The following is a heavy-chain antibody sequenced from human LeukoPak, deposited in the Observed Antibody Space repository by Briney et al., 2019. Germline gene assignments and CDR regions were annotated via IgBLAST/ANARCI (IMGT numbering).Heavy chain of an antibody. CDR2: IYYSGST. Sequence: SETLSLTCTVSGGSISSYYWSWIRQPPGKGLEWIGYIYYSGSTNYNPSLKSRVTISVDTSKNQFSLKLSSVTAADTAVYYCARDVTTNDAFDIWGQGTMVTVSS. V-gene: IGHV4-59*01. J-gene: IGHJ3*02. CDR3: ARDVTTNDAFDI. CDR1: GGSISSYY. D-gene: IGHD3-22*01.